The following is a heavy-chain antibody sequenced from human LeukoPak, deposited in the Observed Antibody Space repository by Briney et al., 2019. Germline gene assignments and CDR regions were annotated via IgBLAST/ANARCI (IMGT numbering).Heavy chain of an antibody. D-gene: IGHD6-6*01. J-gene: IGHJ5*02. CDR2: IYTSGST. V-gene: IGHV4-4*07. CDR3: ARDKIAARPGWFDP. Sequence: PSETLSLTCTVSGGSISSYYWSWIRQPAGKGLEWIGRIYTSGSTNYNPSLKSRVTMSVDTSKNQFSLRLSSVTAADTAVYYCARDKIAARPGWFDPWGQGTLVTVSS. CDR1: GGSISSYY.